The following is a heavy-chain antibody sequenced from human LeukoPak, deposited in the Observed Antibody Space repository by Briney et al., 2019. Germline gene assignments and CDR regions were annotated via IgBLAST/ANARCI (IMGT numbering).Heavy chain of an antibody. CDR3: ARLAWNGATIPYYFDY. Sequence: GESLKISCKGSGYSFSSYWIGWVRQMPGKGLEWMGSIYPGDSDTRYSPSFQGQVTISGDKSIGTAYLQWSGLKASDSAIYFCARLAWNGATIPYYFDYWGQGSLVTVSS. V-gene: IGHV5-51*01. D-gene: IGHD1-1*01. CDR2: IYPGDSDT. J-gene: IGHJ4*02. CDR1: GYSFSSYW.